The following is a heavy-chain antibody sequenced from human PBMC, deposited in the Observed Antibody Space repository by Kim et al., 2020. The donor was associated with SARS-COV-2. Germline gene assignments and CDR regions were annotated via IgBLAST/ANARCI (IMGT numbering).Heavy chain of an antibody. V-gene: IGHV3-74*01. D-gene: IGHD3-9*01. Sequence: GGSLRLSCAASGFTFSSYWMHWVRQAPGKGLVWVSRINSDGSSTSYADSVKGRFTISRDNAKNTLYLQMNSLRAEDTAVYYCARDGPYYDILTGFYYYYYGMDVWGQGTTVTVSS. CDR1: GFTFSSYW. J-gene: IGHJ6*02. CDR3: ARDGPYYDILTGFYYYYYGMDV. CDR2: INSDGSST.